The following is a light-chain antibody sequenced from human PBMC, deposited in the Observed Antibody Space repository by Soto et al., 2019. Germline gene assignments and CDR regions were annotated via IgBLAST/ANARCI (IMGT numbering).Light chain of an antibody. CDR2: SAS. J-gene: IGKJ5*01. CDR3: QQRSNRSPLT. CDR1: QSISDT. V-gene: IGKV3-15*01. Sequence: MTPSPRTLSLSPGGCATLSCRASQSISDTLAWYHQKPGQSPRLLIYSASRGATGCPARCSGSGSGTDFTLTIISLQYDDFAVYYCQQRSNRSPLTFGQGTRLDI.